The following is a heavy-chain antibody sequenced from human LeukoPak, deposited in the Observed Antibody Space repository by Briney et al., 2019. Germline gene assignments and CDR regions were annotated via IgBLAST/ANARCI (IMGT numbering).Heavy chain of an antibody. CDR2: ISGSGVTT. CDR1: GFTFSSYT. V-gene: IGHV3-23*01. J-gene: IGHJ4*02. CDR3: AKRDF. Sequence: GGSLRLSCAASGFTFSSYTMNWVRQAPGKGLERVSSISGSGVTTYYAGSVKGRFTISRDNSKNTLFLQMNSLRADDTAIYYCAKRDFWGQGTLVTVSS.